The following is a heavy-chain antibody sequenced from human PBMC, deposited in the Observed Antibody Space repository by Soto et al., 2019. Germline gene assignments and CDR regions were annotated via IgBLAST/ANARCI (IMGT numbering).Heavy chain of an antibody. CDR3: ARGLILGYCSSTSCRYYGMDV. J-gene: IGHJ6*02. CDR1: GGTFSSYA. V-gene: IGHV1-69*06. D-gene: IGHD2-2*01. Sequence: ASVKVSCKASGGTFSSYAISWVRQAPGQGLEWMGGIIPIFGTANYAQKFQGRVTITADKSTSTAYMELSSLRSEDTAVYYCARGLILGYCSSTSCRYYGMDVWGQGTTVTV. CDR2: IIPIFGTA.